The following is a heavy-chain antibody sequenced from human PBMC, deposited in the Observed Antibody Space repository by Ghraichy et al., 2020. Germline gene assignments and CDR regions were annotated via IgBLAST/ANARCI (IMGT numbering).Heavy chain of an antibody. CDR3: GRGGPDNSNYAVDI. CDR1: GFAFSTYP. V-gene: IGHV3-23*01. D-gene: IGHD4-11*01. Sequence: GGSLRLSCAASGFAFSTYPMTWVRQAPGRGLEWVSTGGGATFYADSVKGRFTISRDNAKNTLYLQMNSLRAEDTALYYCGRGGPDNSNYAVDIWGQGTMVTVSS. CDR2: GGGAT. J-gene: IGHJ3*02.